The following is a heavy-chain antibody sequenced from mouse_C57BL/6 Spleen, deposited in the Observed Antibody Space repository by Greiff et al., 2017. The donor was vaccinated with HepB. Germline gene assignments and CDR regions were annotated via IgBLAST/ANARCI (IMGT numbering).Heavy chain of an antibody. D-gene: IGHD1-1*01. CDR2: IYPGDGDT. V-gene: IGHV1-82*01. CDR1: GYAFSSSW. J-gene: IGHJ4*01. Sequence: QVQLKESGPELVKPGASVKISCKASGYAFSSSWMNWVKQRPGKGLEWIGRIYPGDGDTNYNGKFKGKATLTADKSSSTAYMQLSSLTSEDSAVYFCAREEVYYYGSSYGGMDYWGQGTSVTVSS. CDR3: AREEVYYYGSSYGGMDY.